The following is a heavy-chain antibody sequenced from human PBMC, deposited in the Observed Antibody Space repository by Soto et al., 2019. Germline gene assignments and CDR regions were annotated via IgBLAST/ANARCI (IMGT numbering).Heavy chain of an antibody. V-gene: IGHV3-48*03. CDR2: IHPGGQII. J-gene: IGHJ3*01. Sequence: GGSLRFSCAASGFTFSSSEMYWVRQAPGKGLEWVSYIHPGGQIIFYADSVKGRFTISRDNAKNSVYLQMNNLRAEDTAVYYCARRGSSWGQGTMVTVSS. CDR1: GFTFSSSE. D-gene: IGHD2-2*01. CDR3: ARRGSS.